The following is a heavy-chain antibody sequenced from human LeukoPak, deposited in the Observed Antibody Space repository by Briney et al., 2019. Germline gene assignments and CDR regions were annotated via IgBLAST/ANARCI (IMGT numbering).Heavy chain of an antibody. J-gene: IGHJ6*03. CDR1: AFTFSSYG. V-gene: IGHV3-66*02. CDR2: IYSGGNT. Sequence: GGTLRLSCAASAFTFSSYGMSWVRQAPGRGLEWVSFIYSGGNTYYADSGKGRFTISRDNSKSMLYLQMNSLRAEDTAVYYCARVKQQLVRLLSRDTTYYYYYYMDVWGKGTTVTVSS. CDR3: ARVKQQLVRLLSRDTTYYYYYYMDV. D-gene: IGHD6-13*01.